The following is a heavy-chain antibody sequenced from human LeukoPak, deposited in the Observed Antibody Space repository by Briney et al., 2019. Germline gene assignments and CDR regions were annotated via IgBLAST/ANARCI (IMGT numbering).Heavy chain of an antibody. D-gene: IGHD3-9*01. CDR1: GGSIGSGGYY. CDR2: IYYSGST. J-gene: IGHJ5*02. Sequence: SETLSLTRTVSGGSIGSGGYYWSWIRQRPGTGLEWIGYIYYSGSTHYNPSLQSRVTISVDTSKNQFSLKLSSVTAADTAVYYCARDMTDWWFDPWGQGTLVTVSS. CDR3: ARDMTDWWFDP. V-gene: IGHV4-31*03.